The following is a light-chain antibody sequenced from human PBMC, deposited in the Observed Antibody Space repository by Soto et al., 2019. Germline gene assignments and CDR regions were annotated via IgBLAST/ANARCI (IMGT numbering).Light chain of an antibody. Sequence: EIVLTQSPVTLSLFPGESATLSCRASQSIASHLAWYQQKPGQAPRLLIHDASSRATGIPARFSGSGSGTDFTLTISSLEPEDFAVYYCQQRNNWPPSITFGPGTRLEIK. CDR1: QSIASH. CDR2: DAS. CDR3: QQRNNWPPSIT. V-gene: IGKV3-11*01. J-gene: IGKJ5*01.